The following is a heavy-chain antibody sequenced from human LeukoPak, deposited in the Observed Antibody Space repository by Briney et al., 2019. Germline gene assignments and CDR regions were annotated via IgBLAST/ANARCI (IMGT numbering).Heavy chain of an antibody. Sequence: GGSLRLSCAASGFTFSSYSMNWVRQAPGKGLEWVSYISSSSSTIYYADSVKGRFTISRDNAKNSLYLQMNSLRAEDTAVYYCARQQLIADFDYWGQGTLVTVSS. J-gene: IGHJ4*02. CDR1: GFTFSSYS. V-gene: IGHV3-48*01. D-gene: IGHD6-13*01. CDR2: ISSSSSTI. CDR3: ARQQLIADFDY.